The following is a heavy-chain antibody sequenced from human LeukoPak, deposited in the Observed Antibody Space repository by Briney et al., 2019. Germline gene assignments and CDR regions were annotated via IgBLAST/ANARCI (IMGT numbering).Heavy chain of an antibody. Sequence: GGTLRLSCAASGFTFSSYSMNWVRQAPGKGLEWVSSISSSSSYIYYADSVKGRFTISRDNAKNSLYLQMNSLRAEDTAVYCCARDPLYCSSTSCGDWGQGTLVTVSS. V-gene: IGHV3-21*01. D-gene: IGHD2-2*01. CDR2: ISSSSSYI. CDR1: GFTFSSYS. CDR3: ARDPLYCSSTSCGD. J-gene: IGHJ4*02.